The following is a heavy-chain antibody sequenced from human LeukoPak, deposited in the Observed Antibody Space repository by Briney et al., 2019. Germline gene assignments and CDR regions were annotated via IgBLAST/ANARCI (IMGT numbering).Heavy chain of an antibody. CDR2: ISSSGSTI. CDR3: ARHVSGRWELFFDS. Sequence: GGSLRLSCAASGFTFSSYEMNWVRQAPGKGLEWVSYISSSGSTIYYADSVKGRFTISRDNANNSLSLEMNSLRAEDTAVYYCARHVSGRWELFFDSWGQGALVTVSS. CDR1: GFTFSSYE. V-gene: IGHV3-48*03. D-gene: IGHD4-23*01. J-gene: IGHJ4*02.